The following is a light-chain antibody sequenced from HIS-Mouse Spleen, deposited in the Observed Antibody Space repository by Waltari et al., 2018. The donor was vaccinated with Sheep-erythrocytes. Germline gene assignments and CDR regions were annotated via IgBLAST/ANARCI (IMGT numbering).Light chain of an antibody. Sequence: LTQPPSVSVSPGQTASITCSGDKLGDKYACWYQQKPGQSPVLVIYKDSERPSGIPERFSGSSSGTTVTLTISGVQAEDEADYYCQSADSSGTYRVFGGGTKLTVL. CDR3: QSADSSGTYRV. J-gene: IGLJ2*01. CDR2: KDS. V-gene: IGLV3-25*03. CDR1: KLGDKY.